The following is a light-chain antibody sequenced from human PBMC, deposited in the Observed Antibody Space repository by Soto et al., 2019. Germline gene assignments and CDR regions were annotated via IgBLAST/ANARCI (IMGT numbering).Light chain of an antibody. Sequence: DIQMTQSPSSLSASVGDRVTITCRASQSVNRNLHWYQQTPGKAPKLVISFASSLQSGVPSRFSGSGFGTDFTLTINSLQPEDFATYYCQQSFITQYSFGQGTKLEIK. CDR2: FAS. CDR3: QQSFITQYS. J-gene: IGKJ2*03. CDR1: QSVNRN. V-gene: IGKV1-39*01.